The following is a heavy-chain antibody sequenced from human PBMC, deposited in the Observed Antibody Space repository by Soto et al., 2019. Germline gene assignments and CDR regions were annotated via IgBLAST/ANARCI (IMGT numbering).Heavy chain of an antibody. V-gene: IGHV4-34*01. J-gene: IGHJ5*02. Sequence: PSETLSLTCAVYGGSFSGYYWSWIRQPPGKGLEWIGEINHSGSANYNPSLKSRVTISVDTSKNQFSLKLSSVTAADTAVYYCARDEYGDYVGDWFDPWGQGTLVTV. CDR2: INHSGSA. CDR1: GGSFSGYY. CDR3: ARDEYGDYVGDWFDP. D-gene: IGHD4-17*01.